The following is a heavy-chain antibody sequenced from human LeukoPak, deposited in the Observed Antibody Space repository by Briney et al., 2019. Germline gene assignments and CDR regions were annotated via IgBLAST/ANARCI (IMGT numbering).Heavy chain of an antibody. D-gene: IGHD1-26*01. V-gene: IGHV1-18*01. CDR2: INAYNGNT. Sequence: ASVKVSCKASGYTFTSSGISWVRQAPGQGLEWMGWINAYNGNTNYEQKPQGRVTMTTDTSTSTAYMELRSLRSDDTAVYYCARTTNSYYYYYYIDVWGKGTTVTVSS. J-gene: IGHJ6*03. CDR1: GYTFTSSG. CDR3: ARTTNSYYYYYYIDV.